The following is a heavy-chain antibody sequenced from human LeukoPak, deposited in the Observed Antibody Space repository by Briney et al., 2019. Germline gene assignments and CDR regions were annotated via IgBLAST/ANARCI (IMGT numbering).Heavy chain of an antibody. J-gene: IGHJ4*02. CDR1: GFTFSSYS. CDR2: ISSSSSYI. Sequence: PGGSLRLSCAASGFTFSSYSMNWVRQAPGKGLEWVSSISSSSSYIYYADSVKGRFTISRDNAKNSLYLQMNSLRAEDTAVYYCAKTGRESGYYFDYWGQGTLVTVSS. V-gene: IGHV3-21*01. D-gene: IGHD3-3*01. CDR3: AKTGRESGYYFDY.